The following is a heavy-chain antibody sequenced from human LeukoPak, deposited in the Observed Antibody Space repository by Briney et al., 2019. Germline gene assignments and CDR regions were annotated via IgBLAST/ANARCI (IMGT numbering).Heavy chain of an antibody. D-gene: IGHD6-19*01. CDR1: GDSISSSSYY. V-gene: IGHV4-39*07. Sequence: PSETLSLTCTVSGDSISSSSYYSGWIRQPPGKGLEWIGSIYYSGSTYYNPSLKSRVTISVDTSKNQFSLKLSSVTAADTAVYYCATYSSGWYPFDYWGQGTLVTVSS. CDR2: IYYSGST. J-gene: IGHJ4*02. CDR3: ATYSSGWYPFDY.